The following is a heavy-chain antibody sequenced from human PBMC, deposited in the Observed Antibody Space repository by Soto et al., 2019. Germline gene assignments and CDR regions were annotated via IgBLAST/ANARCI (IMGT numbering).Heavy chain of an antibody. CDR3: AVAVAGPTAIGY. V-gene: IGHV3-74*01. J-gene: IGHJ4*02. CDR1: GFTLSSYW. Sequence: EVQLVESGGGLVQPGGSLRLSCAASGFTLSSYWMHWVRQVPGKGLVWVSRINSDWSSTTYADSVKGRFTISRDNAKNTLYLQMNSLRAEDTAVYYCAVAVAGPTAIGYWGQGTLVTVSS. D-gene: IGHD6-19*01. CDR2: INSDWSST.